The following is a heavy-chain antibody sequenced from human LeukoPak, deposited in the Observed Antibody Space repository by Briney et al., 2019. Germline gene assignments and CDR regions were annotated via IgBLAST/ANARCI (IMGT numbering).Heavy chain of an antibody. V-gene: IGHV3-23*01. Sequence: GGTLRLSCAASGFTFSNYGMSWVRQAPGKGLEWVSAISGSGGSTYYADSVKGRFTISRDNSKNTLYLQMNSLRAEDTAVYYCAKGGVGGWLFEFWGQGTLVTVSS. CDR3: AKGGVGGWLFEF. D-gene: IGHD6-19*01. CDR2: ISGSGGST. J-gene: IGHJ4*02. CDR1: GFTFSNYG.